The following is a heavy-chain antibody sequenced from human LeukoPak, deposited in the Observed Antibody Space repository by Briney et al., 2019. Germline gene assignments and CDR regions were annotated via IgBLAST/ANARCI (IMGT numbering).Heavy chain of an antibody. CDR2: IYYSGST. Sequence: SETLSLTCTVSGGSISSYYWSWIRQPPGKGLEWIGYIYYSGSTNYNPSLKSRVTISVDTSKNQFSLKLSSLTAADTAVYYCAXHLXXXXXXLXDYWXXGXLVTV. J-gene: IGHJ4*02. CDR3: AXHLXXXXXXLXDY. V-gene: IGHV4-59*08. CDR1: GGSISSYY.